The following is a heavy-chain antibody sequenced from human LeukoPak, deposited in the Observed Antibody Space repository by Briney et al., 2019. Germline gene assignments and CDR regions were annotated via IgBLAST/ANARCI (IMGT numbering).Heavy chain of an antibody. D-gene: IGHD2/OR15-2a*01. CDR1: GFTFSSYW. CDR3: ARDSPTTPPSYYYYGMDV. CDR2: INSDGSST. J-gene: IGHJ6*02. Sequence: GGSLRLSCAASGFTFSSYWMHWVRQAPGKGLVWVSRINSDGSSTSYADSVKGRFTISRDNAKNTLYLQMNSLRAEDTAVYYCARDSPTTPPSYYYYGMDVWGQGTTVTVSS. V-gene: IGHV3-74*01.